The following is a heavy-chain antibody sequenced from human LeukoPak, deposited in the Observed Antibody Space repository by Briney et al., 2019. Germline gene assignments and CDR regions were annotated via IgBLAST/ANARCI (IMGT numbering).Heavy chain of an antibody. CDR2: IIPIFGTA. CDR3: ARVPGYDFWSGYYDY. CDR1: GGTFSSYA. D-gene: IGHD3-3*01. Sequence: ASVKVSCKASGGTFSSYAISWVRQAPGQGLEWMGRIIPIFGTANHAQKFQGRVTITTDESTSTAYMELSSLRSEDTAVYYCARVPGYDFWSGYYDYWGQGTLVTVSS. J-gene: IGHJ4*02. V-gene: IGHV1-69*05.